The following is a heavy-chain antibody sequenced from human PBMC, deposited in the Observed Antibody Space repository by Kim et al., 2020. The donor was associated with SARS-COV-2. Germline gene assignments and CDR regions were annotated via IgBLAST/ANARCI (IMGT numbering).Heavy chain of an antibody. CDR2: IIPIFGTA. CDR3: ARAATVTDYYYYGMDV. Sequence: SVKVSCKASGGTFSSYAISWVRQAPGQGLEWMGGIIPIFGTANYAQKFQGRVTITADESTSTAYMELSSLRSEDTAVYYCARAATVTDYYYYGMDVWGQGTTVTDSS. V-gene: IGHV1-69*13. CDR1: GGTFSSYA. J-gene: IGHJ6*02. D-gene: IGHD4-17*01.